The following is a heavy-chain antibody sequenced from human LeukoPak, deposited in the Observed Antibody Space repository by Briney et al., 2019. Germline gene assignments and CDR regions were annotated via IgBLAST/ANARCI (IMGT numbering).Heavy chain of an antibody. J-gene: IGHJ4*02. D-gene: IGHD3-10*01. V-gene: IGHV3-7*01. Sequence: GGSLRLSCAASGFTLSSYWMSWVRQAPGKGLEGVANIKQDGSEKYYVAFVKGRFTIARDNAKNSLYLQMNSLRAEDTAVYYCARDEDYYGSGKFDYWGQGTLVTVSS. CDR2: IKQDGSEK. CDR3: ARDEDYYGSGKFDY. CDR1: GFTLSSYW.